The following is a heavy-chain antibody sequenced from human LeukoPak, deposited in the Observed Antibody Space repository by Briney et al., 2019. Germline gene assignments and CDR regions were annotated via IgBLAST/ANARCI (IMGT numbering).Heavy chain of an antibody. J-gene: IGHJ5*02. CDR2: IYTSDST. D-gene: IGHD3-3*01. CDR1: GGSVNTGSGNHY. Sequence: SETLSLTCTVSGGSVNTGSGNHYWSWIRQPAGKGLEWIGRIYTSDSTYYNPSLKSRVTISVDTSKNQFSLKLSSVTAADTAVYYCARLGYDFWSGSISWFDPWGQGTLVTVSS. V-gene: IGHV4-61*02. CDR3: ARLGYDFWSGSISWFDP.